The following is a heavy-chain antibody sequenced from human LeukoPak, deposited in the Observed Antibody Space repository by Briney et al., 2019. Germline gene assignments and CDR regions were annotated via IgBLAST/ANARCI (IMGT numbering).Heavy chain of an antibody. Sequence: ASVKVSCKASGYTFINSYIHWMRQAPGQGLEWMGVIYPSDGRTTYARKVLGRVTMTRDTSTSTVHMQLSSLRSEDTAVYYCARGVDAFDIWGQGTMVTVSS. V-gene: IGHV1-46*01. CDR2: IYPSDGRT. CDR3: ARGVDAFDI. CDR1: GYTFINSY. J-gene: IGHJ3*02.